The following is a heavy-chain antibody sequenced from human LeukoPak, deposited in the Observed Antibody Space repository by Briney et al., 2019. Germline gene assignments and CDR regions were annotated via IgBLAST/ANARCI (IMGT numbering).Heavy chain of an antibody. D-gene: IGHD5-18*01. Sequence: ASVKISCKASGYTFTTYTMNWVRQAPGQGLERMGWINTNTGNPTYAQGLTGRFVFSVDTSVSTAYLQISSLKAEDTAVYYCARDSSGYTYGIDYWGQGTLVTVSS. CDR1: GYTFTTYT. CDR3: ARDSSGYTYGIDY. CDR2: INTNTGNP. V-gene: IGHV7-4-1*02. J-gene: IGHJ4*02.